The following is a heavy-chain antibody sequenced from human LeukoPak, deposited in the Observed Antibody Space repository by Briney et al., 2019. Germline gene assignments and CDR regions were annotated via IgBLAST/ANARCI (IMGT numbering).Heavy chain of an antibody. D-gene: IGHD3-10*01. CDR2: ISSSSSYT. Sequence: GGSLRLSCAASGFTFSDYYMSWIRQAPGKGLEWVSYISSSSSYTNYADSVRGRFTISRDNSRNTLYLQMNSLRAEDTALYYCAKRWFGELGVDWFDPWGQGTLVTVSS. V-gene: IGHV3-11*03. CDR3: AKRWFGELGVDWFDP. CDR1: GFTFSDYY. J-gene: IGHJ5*02.